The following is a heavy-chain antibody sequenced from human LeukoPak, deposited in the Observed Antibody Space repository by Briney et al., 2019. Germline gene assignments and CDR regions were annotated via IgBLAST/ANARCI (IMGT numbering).Heavy chain of an antibody. Sequence: LRLSCAASGFTFSRYAMTWVRQAPRKGMEWVSGISGGGGNTYYADSVKGRLTISRDNSKNTLYLQMNSLTAEDTAVYYCAKDRDFGDPYYYYGMDVWGQGSTVTVSS. J-gene: IGHJ6*02. D-gene: IGHD4-17*01. CDR2: ISGGGGNT. CDR3: AKDRDFGDPYYYYGMDV. CDR1: GFTFSRYA. V-gene: IGHV3-23*01.